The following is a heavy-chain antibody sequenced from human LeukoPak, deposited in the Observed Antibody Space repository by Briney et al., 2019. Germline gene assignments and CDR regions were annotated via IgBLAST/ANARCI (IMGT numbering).Heavy chain of an antibody. CDR2: IIPIFGTA. CDR1: GGTFSSYA. V-gene: IGHV1-69*05. D-gene: IGHD6-13*01. Sequence: VASVKVSCKASGGTFSSYAISWVRQAPGQGLEWMGGIIPIFGTANYAQKFQERVTITRDMSTSTAYMELSSLRFEDTAVYYCAADNVQQLNWGQGTLVTVSS. CDR3: AADNVQQLN. J-gene: IGHJ4*02.